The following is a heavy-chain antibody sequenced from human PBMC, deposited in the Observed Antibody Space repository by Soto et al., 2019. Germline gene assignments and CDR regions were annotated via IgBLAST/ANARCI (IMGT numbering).Heavy chain of an antibody. J-gene: IGHJ4*02. V-gene: IGHV1-46*03. D-gene: IGHD6-19*01. CDR2: INPSGGST. Sequence: GASVNVSCKASGYTFTSYYMHWVRQAPGQGLDWMGIINPSGGSTSYAQKFQGRVTMTRDTSTSTVYMELSSLRSEDTAVYYCARDKKSSGWPRSMPYFFDYCGQGTLVPVSS. CDR1: GYTFTSYY. CDR3: ARDKKSSGWPRSMPYFFDY.